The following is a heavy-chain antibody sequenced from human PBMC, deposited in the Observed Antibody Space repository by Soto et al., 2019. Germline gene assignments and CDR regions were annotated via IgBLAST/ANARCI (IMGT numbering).Heavy chain of an antibody. CDR2: IYYSGSN. CDR3: AVTTVTTDWYFDL. D-gene: IGHD4-17*01. J-gene: IGHJ2*01. CDR1: GGSISRSIYY. Sequence: QLQLQESGPGLVKPSETLSLTCTVSGGSISRSIYYWGWLRQPPGKGLEWIGSIYYSGSNYHNPYIQSRVTISVNTSKNQFYLKLSSVAAADSAVYDCAVTTVTTDWYFDLWGRGTLVTVSS. V-gene: IGHV4-39*01.